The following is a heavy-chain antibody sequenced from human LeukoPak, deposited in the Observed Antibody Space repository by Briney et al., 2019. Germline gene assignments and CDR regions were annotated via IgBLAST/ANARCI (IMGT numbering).Heavy chain of an antibody. V-gene: IGHV3-48*04. CDR1: GFSFGSYG. J-gene: IGHJ4*02. Sequence: GGSLRLSFAASGFSFGSYGLSWVRQAPGKGLQWVAYISGRSATTHYADSVEGRFTISRDNAKNSLYLQMSSLRAEDTAVYYCARDLDSGSYFFAYWGQGTPVIVSS. CDR2: ISGRSATT. D-gene: IGHD3-22*01. CDR3: ARDLDSGSYFFAY.